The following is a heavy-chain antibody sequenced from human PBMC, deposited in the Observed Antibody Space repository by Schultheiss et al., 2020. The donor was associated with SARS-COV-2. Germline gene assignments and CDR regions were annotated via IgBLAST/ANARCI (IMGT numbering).Heavy chain of an antibody. CDR3: VRDSNDDGDGRYYFDF. Sequence: SVKVSCKASGGTFSSSAINWVRQAPGQGLELMGGIIPIFGTPNYAQKFEGRVTITADESTSTAYMELSSLRSDDTAVYFCVRDSNDDGDGRYYFDFWGQGALVTVSS. V-gene: IGHV1-69*13. J-gene: IGHJ4*02. D-gene: IGHD4-17*01. CDR2: IIPIFGTP. CDR1: GGTFSSSA.